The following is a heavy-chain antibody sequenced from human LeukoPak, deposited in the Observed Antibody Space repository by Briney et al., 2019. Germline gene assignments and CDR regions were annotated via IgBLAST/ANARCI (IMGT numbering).Heavy chain of an antibody. CDR1: GFTVSSNY. CDR2: IYSGGST. D-gene: IGHD5-12*01. J-gene: IGHJ4*02. Sequence: GSLRLSCAASGFTVSSNYMSWVRQAPGKGLEWVSVIYSGGSTYYADSVKGRFTISRDNSKNTLYLQMNSLRAEDTAVYYCASGRGYSGYDYLDYWGQGTLVTVSS. CDR3: ASGRGYSGYDYLDY. V-gene: IGHV3-53*01.